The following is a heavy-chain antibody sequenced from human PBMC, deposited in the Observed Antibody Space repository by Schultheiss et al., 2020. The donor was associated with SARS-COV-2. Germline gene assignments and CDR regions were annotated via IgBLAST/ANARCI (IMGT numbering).Heavy chain of an antibody. CDR3: ARGGKYQRMDV. J-gene: IGHJ6*04. V-gene: IGHV4-4*02. CDR2: IYHSGST. D-gene: IGHD2-2*01. CDR1: GGSISSSNW. Sequence: SETLSLTCAVSGGSISSSNWWSWVRQPPGKGLEWIGEIYHSGSTNYNSSLKSRVTISVDTSKNQFSLKLSSVTAADTAVYYCARGGKYQRMDVWGKGTTVTVSS.